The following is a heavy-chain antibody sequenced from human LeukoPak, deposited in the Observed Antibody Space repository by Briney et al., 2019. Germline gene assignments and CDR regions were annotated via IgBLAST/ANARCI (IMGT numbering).Heavy chain of an antibody. CDR1: GGTFSSYA. Sequence: ASVKVSCKASGGTFSSYAISWVRQAPGQGLEWMGGIIPIFGTANYAQKFQGRVTITADESTSTAYMELSSLRSEDTAVYYCARGRSSSWTLGPSDYWGQGTLVTVSS. D-gene: IGHD6-13*01. CDR2: IIPIFGTA. J-gene: IGHJ4*02. V-gene: IGHV1-69*13. CDR3: ARGRSSSWTLGPSDY.